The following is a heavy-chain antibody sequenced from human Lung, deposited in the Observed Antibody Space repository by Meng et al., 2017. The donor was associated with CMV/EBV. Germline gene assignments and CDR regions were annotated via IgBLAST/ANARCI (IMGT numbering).Heavy chain of an antibody. V-gene: IGHV1-2*02. CDR1: GYTFTAYY. Sequence: ASVKVSCKASGYTFTAYYLHWVRQAPGQGLEWMGWINPNTGDTNYAQKFQGRVTMTRDTSISTAYMELSSLTSDDTAVYYCARSIVVVIATLDPWGQGTXVTVSS. D-gene: IGHD2-21*01. CDR2: INPNTGDT. J-gene: IGHJ5*02. CDR3: ARSIVVVIATLDP.